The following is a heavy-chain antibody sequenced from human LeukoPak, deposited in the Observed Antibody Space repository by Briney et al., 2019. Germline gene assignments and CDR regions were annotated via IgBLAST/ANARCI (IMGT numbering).Heavy chain of an antibody. CDR3: AKDSGGYDFWSGYSFPEHYMDV. J-gene: IGHJ6*03. CDR1: GFTFSGSA. CDR2: IRSKVNNYAT. D-gene: IGHD3-3*01. V-gene: IGHV3-73*01. Sequence: PGGSLRLSCAASGFTFSGSAMHWVRQASGKGLEWVGRIRSKVNNYATAYGASVQGRFTISRDDSKDTAYLQMNSLRAEDTAVYYCAKDSGGYDFWSGYSFPEHYMDVWGKGTTVTVSS.